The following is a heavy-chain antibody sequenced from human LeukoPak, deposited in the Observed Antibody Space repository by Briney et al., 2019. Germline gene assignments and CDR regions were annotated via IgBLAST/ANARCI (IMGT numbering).Heavy chain of an antibody. D-gene: IGHD3-3*01. CDR2: INHSGST. CDR1: GGSFSGYY. V-gene: IGHV4-34*01. CDR3: ARGGMTIFGVVIGRAFDN. Sequence: PSETLSLTCAVYGGSFSGYYWSWIRQPPGKGLEWIGEINHSGSTNYNPSLKSRVTISVDTSKNQSSLKLSSVTAADTAVYYCARGGMTIFGVVIGRAFDNWGQGTLVTVSS. J-gene: IGHJ4*02.